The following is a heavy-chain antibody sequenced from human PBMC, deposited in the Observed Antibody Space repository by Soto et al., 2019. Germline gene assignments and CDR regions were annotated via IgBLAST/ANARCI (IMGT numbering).Heavy chain of an antibody. CDR3: GRFVGPSPDALDF. V-gene: IGHV5-10-1*03. D-gene: IGHD3-3*01. CDR2: IDPSDSYS. Sequence: EVQLMQSGAEVKKPGESLKISCKGSGYNFNTFWISWLRQMPGKGLEWMGRIDPSDSYSDYSPSFKGHVSISSDKSVTTAYVTRSSLKASDTVIYYWGRFVGPSPDALDFWGQGTMVTVSS. CDR1: GYNFNTFW. J-gene: IGHJ3*01.